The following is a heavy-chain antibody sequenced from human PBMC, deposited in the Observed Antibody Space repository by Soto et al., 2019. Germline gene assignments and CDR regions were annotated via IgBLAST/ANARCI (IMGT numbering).Heavy chain of an antibody. CDR1: GFTFSSYH. D-gene: IGHD2-8*01. CDR3: ARELMGYAMDV. Sequence: HPGGSLRLSCAASGFTFSSYHMDWVRQAPGKGLERVSYISSASSAIYYADSVKGRFTISRDNANNSLFLQMNSLRAEDTAVYYCARELMGYAMDVWGLGTRVTVS. CDR2: ISSASSAI. V-gene: IGHV3-48*04. J-gene: IGHJ6*02.